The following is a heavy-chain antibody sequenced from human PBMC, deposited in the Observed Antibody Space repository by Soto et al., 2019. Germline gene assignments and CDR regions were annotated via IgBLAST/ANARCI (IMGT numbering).Heavy chain of an antibody. J-gene: IGHJ4*02. Sequence: QVQLVQSGAEVKKSGASVKVSCKASGYTFTAYYIHWLRQAPGQGLEWLGWINPDTGGTDYAQKFQGWVSLTRDTSKSTAYMELRSLKSGDTAVFYCVRAVGRDVSSWYRGAYDSCGQGTLVTVSS. CDR3: VRAVGRDVSSWYRGAYDS. D-gene: IGHD6-13*01. CDR1: GYTFTAYY. V-gene: IGHV1-2*04. CDR2: INPDTGGT.